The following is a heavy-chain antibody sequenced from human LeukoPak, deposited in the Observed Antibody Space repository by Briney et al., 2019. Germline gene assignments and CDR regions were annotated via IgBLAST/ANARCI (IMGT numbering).Heavy chain of an antibody. CDR2: IKSKTDGGTT. J-gene: IGHJ4*02. V-gene: IGHV3-15*01. CDR1: GFSVSNAW. Sequence: GGSLRLSCAASGFSVSNAWMSWVRQAPGKGLEWVGRIKSKTDGGTTDYAAPVKGRFTISRDDSKNTLYLQMNSLKTEDTAVYYCTTDYYCSSTSCPYYFDYWGQGTLVTVSS. CDR3: TTDYYCSSTSCPYYFDY. D-gene: IGHD2-2*01.